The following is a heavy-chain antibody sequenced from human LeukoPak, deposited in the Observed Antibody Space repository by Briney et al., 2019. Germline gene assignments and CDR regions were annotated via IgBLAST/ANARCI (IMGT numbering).Heavy chain of an antibody. Sequence: SVKVSCKASGGTFISYAISWVRQAPGQGLEWMGGIIPIFGTANYAQKFQGRVTITAAESTSTAYMELSSLRSEDTAVYYCARVGGRWLQLAYFDYWGQGTLVTVSS. J-gene: IGHJ4*02. CDR1: GGTFISYA. V-gene: IGHV1-69*13. CDR3: ARVGGRWLQLAYFDY. CDR2: IIPIFGTA. D-gene: IGHD5-24*01.